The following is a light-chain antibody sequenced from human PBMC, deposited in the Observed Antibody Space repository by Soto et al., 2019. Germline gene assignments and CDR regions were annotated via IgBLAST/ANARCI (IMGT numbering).Light chain of an antibody. J-gene: IGKJ5*01. CDR1: QNISTY. V-gene: IGKV3-11*01. CDR2: DVS. CDR3: HQRSNWPPDT. Sequence: IVLIQSPATLSVSPGKRATLSCRASQNISTYLIWYQQKPGQAPRLLIYDVSNRATDIPARFSGRGSGTDFTLTISSLEPEDLAVYYCHQRSNWPPDTFGQGTRLEIK.